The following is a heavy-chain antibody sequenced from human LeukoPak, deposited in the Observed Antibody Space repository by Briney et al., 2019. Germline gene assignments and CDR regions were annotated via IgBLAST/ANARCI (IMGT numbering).Heavy chain of an antibody. CDR3: AKFWHSDC. J-gene: IGHJ4*02. CDR1: GYTFTSYY. V-gene: IGHV1-2*02. Sequence: ASVKVSCKASGYTFTSYYMHWVRQAPGQGLEWMGWIDPNSGTTVYAQKFQGRVTLTRDTSFSTIYMHLSGLTLDGTAVYYCAKFWHSDCWGQGTLVTVSS. CDR2: IDPNSGTT.